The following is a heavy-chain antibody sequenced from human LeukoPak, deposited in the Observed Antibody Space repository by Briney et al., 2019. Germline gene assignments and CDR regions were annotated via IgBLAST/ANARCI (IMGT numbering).Heavy chain of an antibody. CDR2: MNPNSGNT. CDR3: ARLLWFGENVGYYYYMDV. J-gene: IGHJ6*03. CDR1: GYTFTSYD. Sequence: ASVKVSCKASGYTFTSYDINWVRQATGQGLEGMGWMNPNSGNTGYAQKFQGRVTMTRNTSISTAYMELSSLRSEDTAVYYCARLLWFGENVGYYYYMDVWGKGTTVTVSS. D-gene: IGHD3-10*01. V-gene: IGHV1-8*01.